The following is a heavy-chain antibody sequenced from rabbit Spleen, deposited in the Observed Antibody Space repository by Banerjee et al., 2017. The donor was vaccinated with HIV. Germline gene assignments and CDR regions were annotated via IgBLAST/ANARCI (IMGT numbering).Heavy chain of an antibody. J-gene: IGHJ4*01. CDR1: GFSFSSSDW. Sequence: QSLAESGGDLVKPRASLTLTCTASGFSFSSSDWIYWVRQAPGKGLEWIGYIDPVFGTTYYASWAKGRFTISKTSSTTVTLQMTSLTVADTATYFCAREKSGIVGYDLWGPGTLVTVS. V-gene: IGHV1S40*01. CDR2: IDPVFGTT. D-gene: IGHD6-1*01. CDR3: AREKSGIVGYDL.